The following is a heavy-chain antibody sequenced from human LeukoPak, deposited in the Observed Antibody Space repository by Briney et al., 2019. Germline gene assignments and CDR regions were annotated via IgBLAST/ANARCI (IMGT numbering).Heavy chain of an antibody. CDR1: GYTFTSYG. V-gene: IGHV1-18*01. J-gene: IGHJ5*02. CDR3: ATKLPGIAAAATPLDNWFDP. D-gene: IGHD6-13*01. Sequence: ASVTVSCTASGYTFTSYGISWMRQAPGQGLEWMGWISAYNGNTNYAQKLQGRVTMTTDTSTSTAYMELRSLRSDDTAVYYCATKLPGIAAAATPLDNWFDPWGQGTLVTVSS. CDR2: ISAYNGNT.